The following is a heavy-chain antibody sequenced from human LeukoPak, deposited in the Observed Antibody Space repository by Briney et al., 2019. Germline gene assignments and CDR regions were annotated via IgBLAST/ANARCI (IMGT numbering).Heavy chain of an antibody. CDR3: ATTSSGCYDY. D-gene: IGHD6-19*01. Sequence: ASVKVSCKASGYTFTGYYMHWVRQAPGQGLEWMGIINPSGGSTSYAQKFQGRVTMTRDTSISTAYMELSRLRSDDTAVYYCATTSSGCYDYWGQGTLVTVSS. CDR1: GYTFTGYY. J-gene: IGHJ4*02. CDR2: INPSGGST. V-gene: IGHV1-46*01.